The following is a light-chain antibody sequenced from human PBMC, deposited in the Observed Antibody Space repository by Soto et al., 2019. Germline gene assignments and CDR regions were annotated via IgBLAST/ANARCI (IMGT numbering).Light chain of an antibody. V-gene: IGKV1-27*01. CDR3: QKYNNAPRT. Sequence: DIQMTQSPSSLSASVGDTVTITCRASQGISNYLAWYQQKPGQVPNLLIYAASTLQSGVPSRFSGRGSGTGFTPTISSPRPEDGATYYCQKYNNAPRTFGQGNKVEI. CDR2: AAS. CDR1: QGISNY. J-gene: IGKJ1*01.